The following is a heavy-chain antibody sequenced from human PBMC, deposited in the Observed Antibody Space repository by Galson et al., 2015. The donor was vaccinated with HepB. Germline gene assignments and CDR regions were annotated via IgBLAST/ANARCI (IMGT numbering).Heavy chain of an antibody. Sequence: SVKVSCKASGYTLTSYDMHWVRQAPGQRLEWMGWINAGNGKTIYSQKFQGRVTITRDTSATTAYMELSSLRSEDTAVYYCASRDGSSQWGTWGQGTLVTVSS. CDR1: GYTLTSYD. CDR3: ASRDGSSQWGT. D-gene: IGHD2-15*01. J-gene: IGHJ4*02. V-gene: IGHV1-3*01. CDR2: INAGNGKT.